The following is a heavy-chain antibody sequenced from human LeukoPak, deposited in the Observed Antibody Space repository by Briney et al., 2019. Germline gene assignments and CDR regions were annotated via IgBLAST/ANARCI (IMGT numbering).Heavy chain of an antibody. Sequence: PGGSLRLSCAASGFTFDGYGMSWVRQAPGKGLEWVSGINWNGGSTGYADSVKGRFTISRDNAKNSLYLQMNSLRAEDTALYYCARVLDSSGWYAFDYWGQGTLVTVSS. CDR2: INWNGGST. D-gene: IGHD6-19*01. V-gene: IGHV3-20*04. J-gene: IGHJ4*02. CDR3: ARVLDSSGWYAFDY. CDR1: GFTFDGYG.